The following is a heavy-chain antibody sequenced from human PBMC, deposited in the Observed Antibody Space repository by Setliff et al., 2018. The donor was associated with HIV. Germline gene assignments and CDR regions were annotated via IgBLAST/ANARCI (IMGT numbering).Heavy chain of an antibody. J-gene: IGHJ4*02. V-gene: IGHV5-51*01. CDR2: IYPADSDT. Sequence: GESLKISCKASGFDFTNNWIAWVRQMPGKGLEWMGIIYPADSDTTYNPSFQGQVTISADKSISTAYLQWSTLKASDTAMYYCARAVREKEFRFLEWPAYYDSWGQGTLVTVSS. D-gene: IGHD3-3*01. CDR1: GFDFTNNW. CDR3: ARAVREKEFRFLEWPAYYDS.